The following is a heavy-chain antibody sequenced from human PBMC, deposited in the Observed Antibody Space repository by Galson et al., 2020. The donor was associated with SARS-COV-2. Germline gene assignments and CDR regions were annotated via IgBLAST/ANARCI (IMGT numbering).Heavy chain of an antibody. Sequence: SVKVSCKASGGTFSSYAISWVRQAPGQGLEWMGRIIPILGIANYAQKFQGRVTITADKSTSTAYMELSSLRSEDTAVYYCARDPNSNYYDRGGHFDYWGQGTLVTVSS. CDR2: IIPILGIA. CDR3: ARDPNSNYYDRGGHFDY. D-gene: IGHD3-22*01. CDR1: GGTFSSYA. J-gene: IGHJ4*02. V-gene: IGHV1-69*04.